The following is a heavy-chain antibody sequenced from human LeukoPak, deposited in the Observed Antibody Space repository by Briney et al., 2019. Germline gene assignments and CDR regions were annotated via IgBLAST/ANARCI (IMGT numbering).Heavy chain of an antibody. CDR1: GFTFSSYA. D-gene: IGHD5-24*01. Sequence: GGSLRLSCAASGFTFSSYAMHWVRQAPGKGLEWVAVISYDGSNKYYADSVKGRFTISRDNSKNTLYLQMNSLRAEDTAVYYCARGPDGYNTYWYFDLWGRGTLVTVSS. CDR3: ARGPDGYNTYWYFDL. CDR2: ISYDGSNK. V-gene: IGHV3-30-3*01. J-gene: IGHJ2*01.